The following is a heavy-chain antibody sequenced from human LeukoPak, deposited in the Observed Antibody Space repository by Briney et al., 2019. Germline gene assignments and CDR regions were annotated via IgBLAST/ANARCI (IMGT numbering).Heavy chain of an antibody. D-gene: IGHD3-10*01. V-gene: IGHV1-46*01. CDR2: INPSGGST. Sequence: ASVKVSCKASGYTFTSYYMHWVRQTPGQGLEWMGIINPSGGSTSYAQKFQGRVTITTDESTSTAYMELSSLRSEDTAVYYCARGPRVRGVKGWFDPWGQGTLVTVSS. CDR1: GYTFTSYY. CDR3: ARGPRVRGVKGWFDP. J-gene: IGHJ5*02.